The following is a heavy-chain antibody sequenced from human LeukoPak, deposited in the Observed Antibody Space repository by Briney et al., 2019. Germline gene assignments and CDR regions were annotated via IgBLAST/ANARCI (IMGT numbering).Heavy chain of an antibody. Sequence: SETLSLTCTVSGGSISSSSYYWGWIRQPPGKGLEWIGSIYYSGCTYYNPSLKSRVTISVDTSKNQFSLKLSSVTAADTAVYYCARQWLISPMAEYFQHWGQGTLVPVSS. CDR2: IYYSGCT. D-gene: IGHD3-16*01. CDR3: ARQWLISPMAEYFQH. V-gene: IGHV4-39*01. CDR1: GGSISSSSYY. J-gene: IGHJ1*01.